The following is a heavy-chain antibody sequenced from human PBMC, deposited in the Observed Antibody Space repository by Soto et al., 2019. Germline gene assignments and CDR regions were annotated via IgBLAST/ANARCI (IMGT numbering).Heavy chain of an antibody. J-gene: IGHJ4*02. Sequence: QVHLVQSGAEVKKSGASVKVSCKGSGYDFTTYGITWVRQAPGQGLEWMAWISAHNGNTDYAQKLQGRVTVTRDTATSTAYMELRSLRSDDTGVYYCARGRYGDYWGQGALVTVSS. CDR1: GYDFTTYG. V-gene: IGHV1-18*01. CDR3: ARGRYGDY. CDR2: ISAHNGNT. D-gene: IGHD1-1*01.